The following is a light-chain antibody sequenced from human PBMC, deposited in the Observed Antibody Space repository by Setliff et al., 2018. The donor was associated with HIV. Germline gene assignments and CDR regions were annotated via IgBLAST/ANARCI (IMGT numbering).Light chain of an antibody. V-gene: IGLV2-14*03. CDR1: SSGVGVYDY. CDR2: DVS. CDR3: SSYTNSNTYV. J-gene: IGLJ1*01. Sequence: QSALAQPASVSGSPGQSLIISCTGTSSGVGVYDYVSWYQHHPGKAPKLMIFDVSNRPSGVSNRFSGSKSGNTASLTISGLQTEDEADYYCSSYTNSNTYVFGTGTKVTVL.